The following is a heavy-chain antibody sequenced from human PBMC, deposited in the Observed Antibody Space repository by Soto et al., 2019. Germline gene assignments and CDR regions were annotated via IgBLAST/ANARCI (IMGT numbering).Heavy chain of an antibody. J-gene: IGHJ5*02. CDR3: ARHGERTIRSLNWFDP. Sequence: LSLTCTVSGGSISSSNYFWGWIRQPPGKGLEWIGSMYYSGSTYYNPSLKSRVTISVDTSKNQFSLKLSSVTAADTAMYYCARHGERTIRSLNWFDPSGQGTLVTVSS. CDR1: GGSISSSNYF. V-gene: IGHV4-39*01. D-gene: IGHD4-17*01. CDR2: MYYSGST.